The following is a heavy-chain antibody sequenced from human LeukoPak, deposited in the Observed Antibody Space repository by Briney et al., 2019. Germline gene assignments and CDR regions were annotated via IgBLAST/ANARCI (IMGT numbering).Heavy chain of an antibody. V-gene: IGHV1-2*02. CDR2: INPNSGGT. J-gene: IGHJ5*02. D-gene: IGHD6-6*01. Sequence: ASVKVSCKASGYTFTGYYMHWVRQAPGQGLEWMGWINPNSGGTNYAQKFQGRVTMTRDTSISTAYMELSRLRSDDTAVYYCARVKGSEYSWWFDPWGQGTLVTVSS. CDR3: ARVKGSEYSWWFDP. CDR1: GYTFTGYY.